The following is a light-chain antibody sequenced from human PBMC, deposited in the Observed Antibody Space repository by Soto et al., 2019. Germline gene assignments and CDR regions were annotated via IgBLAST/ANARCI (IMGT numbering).Light chain of an antibody. CDR1: QSVRSSH. Sequence: VLTQSAGTLSLSPGERATLSCRASQSVRSSHLAWCQQMPGQAPRLLIYGASNRATGIPDRFSGSGSGTDFTLTISRLEPEDFAVYYCQQYSSSPLTFGGGAKVDIK. CDR2: GAS. J-gene: IGKJ4*01. CDR3: QQYSSSPLT. V-gene: IGKV3-20*01.